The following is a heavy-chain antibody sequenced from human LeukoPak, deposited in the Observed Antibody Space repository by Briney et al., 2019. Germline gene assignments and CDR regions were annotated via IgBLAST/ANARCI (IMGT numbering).Heavy chain of an antibody. CDR2: MRYDGSNK. CDR1: GLTFSTYD. V-gene: IGHV3-30*02. J-gene: IGHJ6*03. D-gene: IGHD6-13*01. Sequence: GGSLRLSCAASGLTFSTYDMHWVRQAPGKGLEWVASMRYDGSNKYYADSAKGRFTVSRDNSKNTLYLQMNSLRAEDTAVYYCAKRPAGGFYYSSMDVWGKGTTVTVSS. CDR3: AKRPAGGFYYSSMDV.